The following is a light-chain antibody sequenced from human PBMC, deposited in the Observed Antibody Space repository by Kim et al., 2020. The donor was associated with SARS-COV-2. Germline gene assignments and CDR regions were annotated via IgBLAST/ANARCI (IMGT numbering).Light chain of an antibody. CDR1: QKISTW. Sequence: GDRVTISCRASQKISTWLAWYQQKPWKVPKVLIYDASFLESGVPSRFSGSGSGTEFTLTITSLQPDDFATYSCQQYTSYRFGLGPKLVT. CDR2: DAS. CDR3: QQYTSYR. V-gene: IGKV1-5*01. J-gene: IGKJ2*03.